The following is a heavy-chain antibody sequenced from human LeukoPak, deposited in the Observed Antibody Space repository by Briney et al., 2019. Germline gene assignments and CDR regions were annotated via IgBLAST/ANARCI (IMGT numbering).Heavy chain of an antibody. V-gene: IGHV3-23*01. Sequence: GGSLRLSCAASGFTFNTYAMIWVRQAPGKGLEGVSAVSGSGGTTYYADSVKGRFTISRDNSRNTLYLQMNSLRAEDTAVYYCARGTLAGHFLGFWGQGTLVTVSS. CDR2: VSGSGGTT. CDR3: ARGTLAGHFLGF. J-gene: IGHJ4*02. CDR1: GFTFNTYA. D-gene: IGHD6-19*01.